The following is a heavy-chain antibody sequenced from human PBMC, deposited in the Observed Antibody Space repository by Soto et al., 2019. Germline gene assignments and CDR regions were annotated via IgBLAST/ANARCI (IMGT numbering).Heavy chain of an antibody. CDR2: ISGSGGST. J-gene: IGHJ4*02. CDR1: GFTFSSYA. CDR3: AKDSIPYYYDSSGYYYN. V-gene: IGHV3-23*01. Sequence: HPGGSLRLSCAASGFTFSSYAMSWVRQAPGKGLEWVSAISGSGGSTYYADSVKGRFTISRDNSKNTLYLQMNSLRAEDTAVYYCAKDSIPYYYDSSGYYYNWGQGTLVTVSS. D-gene: IGHD3-22*01.